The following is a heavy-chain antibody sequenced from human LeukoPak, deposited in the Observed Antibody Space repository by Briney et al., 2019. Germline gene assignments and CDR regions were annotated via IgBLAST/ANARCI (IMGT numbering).Heavy chain of an antibody. CDR2: IYYSGIT. CDR3: ARRNGHSWDVGNWFDP. Sequence: SETLSLTCSLSGASIISSSYYWGWIRQPPGMGLEWIGSIYYSGITYYNPSLKSRATVSVDTSKNQFSLNLTSVTAADTAVYYCARRNGHSWDVGNWFDPWGQGTLVTVSS. CDR1: GASIISSSYY. V-gene: IGHV4-39*01. D-gene: IGHD6-13*01. J-gene: IGHJ5*02.